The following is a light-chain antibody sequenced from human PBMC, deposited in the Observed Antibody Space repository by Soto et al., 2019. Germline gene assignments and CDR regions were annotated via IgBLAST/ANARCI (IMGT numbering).Light chain of an antibody. J-gene: IGLJ2*01. Sequence: QAVVTQPPSASGTPGQRVTISCSGSSSNIGSNTVNWYKQRPGTAPKLLIYSNNQRPSGVPDRFSGSKSGTSASLAISGLQSEDEADYYCAAWDDSLNGHVVLGGGTKLTV. CDR1: SSNIGSNT. CDR3: AAWDDSLNGHVV. V-gene: IGLV1-44*01. CDR2: SNN.